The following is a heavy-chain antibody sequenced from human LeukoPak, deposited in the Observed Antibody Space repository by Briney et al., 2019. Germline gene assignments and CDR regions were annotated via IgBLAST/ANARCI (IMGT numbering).Heavy chain of an antibody. V-gene: IGHV3-30-3*01. Sequence: GGSLRLSCAASGFTFSTCAMHWVRQAPGKGLEWVAVISYDGSNKYYAHSVRGRFTISRDNSKNTLYLQMNSLRAEDTAVYFCARDGYGLDTPMVSTIFDSWGQGTPVTVSS. D-gene: IGHD5-18*01. CDR3: ARDGYGLDTPMVSTIFDS. CDR2: ISYDGSNK. CDR1: GFTFSTCA. J-gene: IGHJ4*02.